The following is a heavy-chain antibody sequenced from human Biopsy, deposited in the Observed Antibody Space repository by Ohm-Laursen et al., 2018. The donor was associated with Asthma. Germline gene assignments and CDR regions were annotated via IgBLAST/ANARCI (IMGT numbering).Heavy chain of an antibody. V-gene: IGHV4-34*01. D-gene: IGHD3-3*01. CDR1: RGSLRVYV. CDR3: ASGPEWYGLDV. J-gene: IGHJ6*02. CDR2: SNQGGSP. Sequence: GTLSLTCVVYRGSLRVYVWSWIRQPPGKGLEWIGESNQGGSPTFNPSLKSRVTISRDTSKNQLSLKLRSVTAADTAVYYCASGPEWYGLDVWGQGTTVTVSS.